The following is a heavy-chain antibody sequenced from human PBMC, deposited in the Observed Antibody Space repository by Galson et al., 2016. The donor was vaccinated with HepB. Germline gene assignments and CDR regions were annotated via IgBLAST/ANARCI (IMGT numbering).Heavy chain of an antibody. J-gene: IGHJ4*02. V-gene: IGHV3-30*04. Sequence: SLRLSCAASGFSFSIYAIHWVRQAPGKGLQWVAVISSDGTYKYYADSVKGRFTISRDNSKNTLYLQIDSLRADDTAVYYCARDGLAVPPNYFDYWGQGTLVIVSS. CDR2: ISSDGTYK. CDR1: GFSFSIYA. CDR3: ARDGLAVPPNYFDY. D-gene: IGHD6-19*01.